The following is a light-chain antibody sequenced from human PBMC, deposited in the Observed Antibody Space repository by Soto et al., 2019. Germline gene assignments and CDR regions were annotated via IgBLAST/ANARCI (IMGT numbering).Light chain of an antibody. CDR1: SSDVGGYNY. V-gene: IGLV2-8*01. CDR2: DVS. J-gene: IGLJ2*01. Sequence: QSVLTQPPSASGSPGQSVTISCTGTSSDVGGYNYVSWYQQHPGKAPKLIIYDVSQRPSGVPDRFSGSKSGNTASLTVSVLQAEDAADYYCTSDAVGHVVFGGGTKLTVL. CDR3: TSDAVGHVV.